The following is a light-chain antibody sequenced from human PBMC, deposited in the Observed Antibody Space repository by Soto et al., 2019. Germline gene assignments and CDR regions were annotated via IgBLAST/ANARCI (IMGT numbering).Light chain of an antibody. CDR3: STFDSNAVL. J-gene: IGLJ2*01. Sequence: SYELTQPPSVSVSPGQTASFTCSGNKLGNKYVSWYQQQPGQSPVVVIHQDAKRHSGIPERFSGSNSGNTATLTISGTQALDEADYYCSTFDSNAVLFGGGTKVTVL. CDR2: QDA. V-gene: IGLV3-1*01. CDR1: KLGNKY.